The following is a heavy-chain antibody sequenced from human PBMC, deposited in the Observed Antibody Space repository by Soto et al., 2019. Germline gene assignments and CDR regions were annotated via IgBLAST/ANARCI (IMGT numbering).Heavy chain of an antibody. Sequence: QVRLVQSAAEVKKPGASVKVSCKASGYTFIRYGITWVRQAPGQGLEWMGWISAYNDYTNYAQKLQGRVTMTTDTSTSTVDMELRSLRSDDTAVYYCARGGYYDKVWGKINYYGLDVWGQGTTVTVAS. CDR3: ARGGYYDKVWGKINYYGLDV. CDR1: GYTFIRYG. J-gene: IGHJ6*02. CDR2: ISAYNDYT. D-gene: IGHD3-16*01. V-gene: IGHV1-18*01.